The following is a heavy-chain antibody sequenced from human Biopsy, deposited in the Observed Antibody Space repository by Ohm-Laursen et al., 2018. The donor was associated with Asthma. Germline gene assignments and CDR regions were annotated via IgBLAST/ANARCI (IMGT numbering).Heavy chain of an antibody. J-gene: IGHJ3*01. D-gene: IGHD3-22*01. CDR3: ARDPSYFDPSVEGWHL. CDR2: IIPISLTP. Sequence: SVKVSCKGSRDIFSSYGFSWVRQAPGQGLEWMGGIIPISLTPSYARRFRGRVTISADEYNRTAYMELSSLRSEDTAVYYCARDPSYFDPSVEGWHLWGQGTMVTVSS. V-gene: IGHV1-69*13. CDR1: RDIFSSYG.